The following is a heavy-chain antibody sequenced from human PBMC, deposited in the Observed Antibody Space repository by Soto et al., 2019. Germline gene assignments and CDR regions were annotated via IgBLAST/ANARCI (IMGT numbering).Heavy chain of an antibody. V-gene: IGHV4-4*07. CDR2: IYTSKST. CDR1: GGSISSYY. Sequence: PSETLSLTCTVSGGSISSYYWSWIRQPAGKGLEWIGRIYTSKSTNYNPSLKSRVTMSVDTSKNQFSLKLSSVTAADTAVYYCARDPGITGTTTRFDPWRQGILVTVSS. D-gene: IGHD1-20*01. J-gene: IGHJ5*02. CDR3: ARDPGITGTTTRFDP.